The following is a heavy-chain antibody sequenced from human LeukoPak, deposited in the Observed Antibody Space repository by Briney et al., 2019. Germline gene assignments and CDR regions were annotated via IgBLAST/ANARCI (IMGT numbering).Heavy chain of an antibody. CDR3: ARPGAAYCGGDCYPGWFDP. D-gene: IGHD2-21*02. CDR2: IISDGRST. Sequence: GGSLRLSCAASGLTFSSFAMSWVRQAPGKRLVWVSRIISDGRSTSYADSVKGRFTISRDNAKNTLYLQMNSLRAEDTAVYYCARPGAAYCGGDCYPGWFDPWGQGTLVTVSS. J-gene: IGHJ5*02. V-gene: IGHV3-74*01. CDR1: GLTFSSFA.